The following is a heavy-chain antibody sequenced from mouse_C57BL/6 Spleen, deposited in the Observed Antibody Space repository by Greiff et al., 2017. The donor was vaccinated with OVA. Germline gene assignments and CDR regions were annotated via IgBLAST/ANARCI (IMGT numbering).Heavy chain of an antibody. V-gene: IGHV5-16*01. J-gene: IGHJ1*03. CDR1: GFTFSDYY. D-gene: IGHD1-1*02. Sequence: EVQVVESEGGLVQPGSSMKLSCTASGFTFSDYYMAWVRQVPEKGLEWVANINYDGSSTYYLDSLKSRFIISRDNAKNILYLQMSSLKSEDTATYYCARTRGGPWYFDVWGTGTTVTVSS. CDR2: INYDGSST. CDR3: ARTRGGPWYFDV.